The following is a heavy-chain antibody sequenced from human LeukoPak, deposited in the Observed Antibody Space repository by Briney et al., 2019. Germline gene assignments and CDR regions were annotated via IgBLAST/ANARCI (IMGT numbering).Heavy chain of an antibody. Sequence: SETLSLTCTVSGGSISSSSFYWGWIRQPPGKGLEWIGSIYYRGNTDYNPSLKSRVTISVDTSKNQFSLNLSSVTAADTAVYYCARHADIVVVVAATSPFDYWGQGTLVTVSS. V-gene: IGHV4-39*01. CDR2: IYYRGNT. D-gene: IGHD2-15*01. J-gene: IGHJ4*02. CDR1: GGSISSSSFY. CDR3: ARHADIVVVVAATSPFDY.